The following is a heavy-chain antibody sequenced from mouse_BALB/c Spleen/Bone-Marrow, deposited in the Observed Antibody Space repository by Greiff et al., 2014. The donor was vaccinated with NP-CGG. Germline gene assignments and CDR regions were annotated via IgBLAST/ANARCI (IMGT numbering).Heavy chain of an antibody. CDR1: GFNIKDTY. D-gene: IGHD1-2*01. CDR3: ARYRLGTYFDY. Sequence: DVQLQESGAELVKPGASVKLSCTASGFNIKDTYMHWVKQRPEQGLEWIGRIDPASGNTKYDPMFQGKATITADTSSNTAYLQLSSLTSEDTAVYYCARYRLGTYFDYWGQGTTLTVSS. J-gene: IGHJ2*01. V-gene: IGHV14-3*02. CDR2: IDPASGNT.